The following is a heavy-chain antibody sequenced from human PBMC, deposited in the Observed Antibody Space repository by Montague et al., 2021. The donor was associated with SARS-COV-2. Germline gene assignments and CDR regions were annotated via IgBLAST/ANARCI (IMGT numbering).Heavy chain of an antibody. D-gene: IGHD6-19*01. J-gene: IGHJ4*02. CDR3: VRYSGWFYFDF. CDR1: GDSVSSNSVA. Sequence: CAISGDSVSSNSVAWSWLRQSPSRGLEWLGRPYYRSKWYSDYAPSVRGRLTVNPDASKNEFSLELNYVTPEDTAVYYCVRYSGWFYFDFWGQGTLVTVSS. V-gene: IGHV6-1*01. CDR2: PYYRSKWYS.